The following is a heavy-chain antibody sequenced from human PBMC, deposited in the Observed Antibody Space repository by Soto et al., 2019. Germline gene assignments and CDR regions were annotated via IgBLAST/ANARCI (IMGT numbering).Heavy chain of an antibody. CDR2: ISSSGSTI. D-gene: IGHD3-22*01. Sequence: GSLRLSCAASGFTFSDYYMSWIRQAPGKGLEWVSYISSSGSTIYYADSVKGRFTISRDNAKNSLYLQMNSLRAEDTAVYYCARDWYYYDSSGYYRWFDPWGQGTLVTVSS. CDR1: GFTFSDYY. CDR3: ARDWYYYDSSGYYRWFDP. J-gene: IGHJ5*02. V-gene: IGHV3-11*01.